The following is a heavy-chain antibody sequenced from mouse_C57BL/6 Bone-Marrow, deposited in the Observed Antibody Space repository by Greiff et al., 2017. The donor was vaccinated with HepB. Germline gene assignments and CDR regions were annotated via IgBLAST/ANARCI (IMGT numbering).Heavy chain of an antibody. J-gene: IGHJ3*01. CDR3: ARQGSAWFAY. CDR2: ISSGGSYT. V-gene: IGHV5-6*01. CDR1: GFTFSSYG. Sequence: EVMLVESGGDLVKPGGSLKLSCAASGFTFSSYGMSWVRQTPDKRLEWVATISSGGSYTYYPDSVKGRFTISRDNAKNTLYLQMSSLKSEDTAMYYCARQGSAWFAYWGQGTRVTVSA.